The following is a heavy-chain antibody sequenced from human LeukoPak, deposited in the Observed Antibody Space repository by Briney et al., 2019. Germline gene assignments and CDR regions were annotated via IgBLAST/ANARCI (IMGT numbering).Heavy chain of an antibody. CDR2: IYYSGST. V-gene: IGHV4-59*01. Sequence: PSETLSLTCTGSGGSISSYYWSWIRQPPGKGMEWIGYIYYSGSTNYNPCLKSRVTISVDTSKNQFSLKLSSVTAADTAVYYCAGPNWFDPWGQGTLVTVSS. J-gene: IGHJ5*02. CDR3: AGPNWFDP. CDR1: GGSISSYY.